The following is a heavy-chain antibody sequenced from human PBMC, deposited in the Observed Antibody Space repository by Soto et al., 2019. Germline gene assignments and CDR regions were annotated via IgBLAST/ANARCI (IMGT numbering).Heavy chain of an antibody. Sequence: KPSETLSLTCAVYGGSFSGYYWSWIRQPPGKGLEWIGEINHSGSTNYNPSLKSRVTISVDTSKNQFSLKLSSVTAADTAVYYCARVAAGTGGSWGQGTLVTVSS. D-gene: IGHD6-13*01. CDR2: INHSGST. J-gene: IGHJ5*02. V-gene: IGHV4-34*01. CDR3: ARVAAGTGGS. CDR1: GGSFSGYY.